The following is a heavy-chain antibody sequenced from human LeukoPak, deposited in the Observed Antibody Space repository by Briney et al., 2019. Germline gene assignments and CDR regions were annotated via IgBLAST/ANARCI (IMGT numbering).Heavy chain of an antibody. D-gene: IGHD3-3*02. J-gene: IGHJ5*02. V-gene: IGHV4-34*01. CDR3: ASRKTFSSLFDR. Sequence: PSETLSLTCAVYGGSFSDYYWTWIRQPPGKGLEWMGEINDSGRTSYNPSLKSRVTISLDTSQNQFSLKLNSVTAADTAVYYCASRKTFSSLFDRLGQGTLVTVSS. CDR2: INDSGRT. CDR1: GGSFSDYY.